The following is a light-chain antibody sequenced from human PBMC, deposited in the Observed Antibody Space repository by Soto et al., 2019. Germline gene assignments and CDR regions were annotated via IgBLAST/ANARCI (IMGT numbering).Light chain of an antibody. CDR3: QKYNSAPRT. J-gene: IGKJ1*01. CDR2: DAS. V-gene: IGKV3-11*01. Sequence: EIVLTQSPATLSLSPGERATLSCRASQNIYNNLGWYQQKPGQAPRLLISDASTRATGVPARFSGSGSGTDFTLTISSLQPEDVATYYCQKYNSAPRTFGQGTKVDIK. CDR1: QNIYNN.